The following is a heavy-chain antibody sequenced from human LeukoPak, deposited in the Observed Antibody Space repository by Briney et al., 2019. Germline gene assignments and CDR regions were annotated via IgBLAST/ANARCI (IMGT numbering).Heavy chain of an antibody. CDR1: GYTFTGYY. D-gene: IGHD1-26*01. CDR3: ARVGGSYFTDFDY. J-gene: IGHJ4*02. Sequence: GASVKVSCKASGYTFTGYYMHWVRQAPGQGLEWMGWINPNSGGTNYAQKFQGRVTMTRDTSISTAYMELRSLRSDDTAVYYCARVGGSYFTDFDYWGQGTLVTVSS. CDR2: INPNSGGT. V-gene: IGHV1-2*02.